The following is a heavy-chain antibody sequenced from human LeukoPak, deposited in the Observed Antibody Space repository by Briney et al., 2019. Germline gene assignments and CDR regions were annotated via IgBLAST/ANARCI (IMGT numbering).Heavy chain of an antibody. D-gene: IGHD2-2*01. CDR1: GGSFSGYY. V-gene: IGHV4-34*01. Sequence: SETLSLTCAVYGGSFSGYYWSWIRQPPGKGLEWIGEINHSESTNYNPSLKSRVTISVDTSKNQFPLKLSSVTAADTAVYYCAPLPGRRSSTSNYYWGQGTLVTVSS. CDR3: APLPGRRSSTSNYY. CDR2: INHSEST. J-gene: IGHJ4*02.